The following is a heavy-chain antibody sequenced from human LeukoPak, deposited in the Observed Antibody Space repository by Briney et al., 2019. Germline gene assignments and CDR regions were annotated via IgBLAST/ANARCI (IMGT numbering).Heavy chain of an antibody. D-gene: IGHD3-9*01. CDR1: GFTFSTYW. Sequence: GGSLRLSCAASGFTFSTYWMHWVRQAPGKGLVWVSRTNPDGSYTSYGDSVKGRFTISRDNAKNTLFLQMNSLTAEDTVVYYCVNDMTGPVDYWGQGTLVTVSS. J-gene: IGHJ4*02. CDR3: VNDMTGPVDY. CDR2: TNPDGSYT. V-gene: IGHV3-74*01.